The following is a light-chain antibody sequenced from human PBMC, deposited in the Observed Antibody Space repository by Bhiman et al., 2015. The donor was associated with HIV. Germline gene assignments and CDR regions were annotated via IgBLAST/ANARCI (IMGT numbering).Light chain of an antibody. CDR3: SSYTSISPYV. CDR2: DVS. CDR1: SGDVGGYDY. V-gene: IGLV2-14*03. Sequence: QSALTQPASVSGSPGQSITISCTGTSGDVGGYDYVSWYQQHPGKAPKLMIYDVSKRPSGVSSRFSGSKSGNTASLTISGLQAEDEADYYCSSYTSISPYVFGTGTKVTVL. J-gene: IGLJ1*01.